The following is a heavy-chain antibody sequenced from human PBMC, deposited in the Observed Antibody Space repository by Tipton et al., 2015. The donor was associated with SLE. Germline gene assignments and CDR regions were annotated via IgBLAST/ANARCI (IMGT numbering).Heavy chain of an antibody. CDR2: LDYSGST. CDR3: ARAVEDTSGSLDY. CDR1: GGSIRSSTYY. J-gene: IGHJ4*02. V-gene: IGHV4-39*07. D-gene: IGHD3-22*01. Sequence: TLSLTCTVSGGSIRSSTYYWGWIRQPPGKGLEWIGSLDYSGSTYYNPSLKSRINISVDTSKNHFSLKLSSVTAADTAVYYCARAVEDTSGSLDYWGLGTLVTVSS.